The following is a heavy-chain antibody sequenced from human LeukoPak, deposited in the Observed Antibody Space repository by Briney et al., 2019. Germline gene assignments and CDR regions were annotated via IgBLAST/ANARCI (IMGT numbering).Heavy chain of an antibody. CDR1: GYSLTSYW. CDR2: IYPGDSDT. CDR3: ARQGEYSSSYYFDY. J-gene: IGHJ4*02. V-gene: IGHV5-51*01. D-gene: IGHD6-6*01. Sequence: GESLKISCKGSGYSLTSYWIGWVRQMPGKGLEWMGIIYPGDSDTRNSPSFQGQVTISADKSNSTAYLQWSSMKASDTAMYYCARQGEYSSSYYFDYWGQGTLVTVSS.